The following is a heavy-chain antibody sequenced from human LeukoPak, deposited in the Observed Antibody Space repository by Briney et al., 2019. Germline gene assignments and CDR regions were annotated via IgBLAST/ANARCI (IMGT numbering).Heavy chain of an antibody. D-gene: IGHD3-10*01. CDR1: GYTFTGYY. CDR3: ARDYYGDSDEY. Sequence: ASVKVSCKASGYTFTGYYMHWVRQAPGQGLEWMGRINPNSGGTNYVQKFQGRVTMTRDTSISTAYMELSRLRSDDTAVYYCARDYYGDSDEYWGQGTLVTVSS. J-gene: IGHJ4*02. CDR2: INPNSGGT. V-gene: IGHV1-2*02.